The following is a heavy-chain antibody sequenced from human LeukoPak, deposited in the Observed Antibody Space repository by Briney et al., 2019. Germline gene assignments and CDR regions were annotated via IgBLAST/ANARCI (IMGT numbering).Heavy chain of an antibody. Sequence: SQTLSLTCTVSGGSISSGDSYWSWIRQPPGKGLEWIGYIYYSGSTYYNPSLKSRVTIAVDTSKNQFCLKLSSVTAADTAVYYCARVERYFDWLYDAFDIWGQGTMVTVSS. J-gene: IGHJ3*02. CDR2: IYYSGST. D-gene: IGHD3-9*01. CDR3: ARVERYFDWLYDAFDI. V-gene: IGHV4-30-4*01. CDR1: GGSISSGDSY.